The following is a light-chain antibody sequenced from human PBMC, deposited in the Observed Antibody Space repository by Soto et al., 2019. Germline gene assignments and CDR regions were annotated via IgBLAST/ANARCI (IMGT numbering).Light chain of an antibody. CDR2: LNSDGSH. J-gene: IGLJ3*02. Sequence: QLVLTQSPSASASLGASVKLTCTLSSGHSSYAIAWYQQQPEKGPRYLMNLNSDGSHSKGDGIPDRFSGSSSGAEHYLTSSSLQSEDEADYYCQTWGTGAWVFGGGTKLTVL. CDR3: QTWGTGAWV. V-gene: IGLV4-69*01. CDR1: SGHSSYA.